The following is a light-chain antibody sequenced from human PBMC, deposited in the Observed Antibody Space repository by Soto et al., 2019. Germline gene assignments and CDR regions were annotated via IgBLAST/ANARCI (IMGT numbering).Light chain of an antibody. V-gene: IGKV1-12*01. CDR2: AAS. J-gene: IGKJ4*01. CDR1: PGISSW. CDR3: QQANSFPLT. Sequence: DIQMTQSPSSVSASVGDRVTITCRASPGISSWLAWYQQKPGKAPKLLIYAASSLQSGVPSRFSGSGSGTVFTLTISCLQPEDFATYYCQQANSFPLTFGGGTKVEIK.